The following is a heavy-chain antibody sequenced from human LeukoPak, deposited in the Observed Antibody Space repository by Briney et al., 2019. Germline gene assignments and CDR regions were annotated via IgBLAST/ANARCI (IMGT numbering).Heavy chain of an antibody. Sequence: GGSLRLSCAASGFTFSDYYMSWIRQAPGKGLEWVSYISSSGSTIYYADSVKGRFTISRDNSKNTLYLQMNSLRAEDTAVYYCAKDFGSYLGAFDIWGQGTMVTVSS. V-gene: IGHV3-11*04. CDR3: AKDFGSYLGAFDI. CDR2: ISSSGSTI. J-gene: IGHJ3*02. CDR1: GFTFSDYY. D-gene: IGHD1-26*01.